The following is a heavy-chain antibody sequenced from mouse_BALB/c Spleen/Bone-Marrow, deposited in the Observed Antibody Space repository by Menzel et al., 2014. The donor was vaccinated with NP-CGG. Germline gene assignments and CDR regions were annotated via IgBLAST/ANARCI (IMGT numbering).Heavy chain of an antibody. D-gene: IGHD1-2*01. CDR1: GYAFSAYW. CDR2: IYPGDGDT. Sequence: QVQLQQSGAELVRPGPSVKISCKASGYAFSAYWMNWVKQRPGQGLEWIGQIYPGDGDTNYNGKFKGKATLTADKSSSTAYMQLSSLTSEDSADYFCTRSTATFDYWGQGTTLTVSS. CDR3: TRSTATFDY. V-gene: IGHV1-80*01. J-gene: IGHJ2*01.